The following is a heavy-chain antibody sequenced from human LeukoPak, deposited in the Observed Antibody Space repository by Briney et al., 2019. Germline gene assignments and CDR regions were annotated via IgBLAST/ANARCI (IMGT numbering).Heavy chain of an antibody. Sequence: SETLSLTCSVSGYSISSGYYWGWIRPPPGRGLEWIGSIDHSGSTYYNPSLKSRVTISVVTSKNQFSLKLRSVTAADTAVYYCARDSALAQAVMFDYWGLGTLVTVSS. CDR1: GYSISSGYY. CDR3: ARDSALAQAVMFDY. V-gene: IGHV4-38-2*02. CDR2: IDHSGST. J-gene: IGHJ4*02. D-gene: IGHD6-19*01.